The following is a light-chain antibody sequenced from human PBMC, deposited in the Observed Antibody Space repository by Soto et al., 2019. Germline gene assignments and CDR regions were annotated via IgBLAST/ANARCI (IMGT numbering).Light chain of an antibody. CDR1: SSDVGGYNY. V-gene: IGLV2-14*03. J-gene: IGLJ1*01. CDR3: SSYTSSSNSYD. Sequence: QSVLTQPASVSGCPGQSITSSCTGTSSDVGGYNYVSWYQHHPGKAPKLMIFDVSNRPSGVSNRFSGSKSANTASLTISGLQAEVEADDYCSSYTSSSNSYDFGTGTKVTV. CDR2: DVS.